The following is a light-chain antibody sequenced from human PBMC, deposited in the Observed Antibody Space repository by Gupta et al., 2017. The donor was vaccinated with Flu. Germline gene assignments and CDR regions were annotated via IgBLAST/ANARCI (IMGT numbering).Light chain of an antibody. CDR2: DVT. V-gene: IGLV2-11*01. J-gene: IGLJ1*01. Sequence: QSAPTQPRSVSGSPGQSVTIHCTGSSNDVGGSNRVSWYQQRPGKAPKLILYDVTERPSGVPDRFSGSKSGNTASLTISGLQADDEADYYCSSHAVRVTWVFGTGTTVTVL. CDR3: SSHAVRVTWV. CDR1: SNDVGGSNR.